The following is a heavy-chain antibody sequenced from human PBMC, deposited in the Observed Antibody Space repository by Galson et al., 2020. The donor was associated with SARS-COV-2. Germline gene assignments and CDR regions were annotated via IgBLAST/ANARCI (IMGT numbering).Heavy chain of an antibody. J-gene: IGHJ6*02. V-gene: IGHV3-33*01. D-gene: IGHD3-9*01. Sequence: GESLKISCAASGFTFSSYGMHWVRQAPGKGLEWVAVIWYDGSNKYYADSVKGRFTISRDNSKNTLYLQMNSLRAEDTAVYYCARDGKYYDILTGYSPKGMDYYYYYGMDVWGQGTTVTVSS. CDR1: GFTFSSYG. CDR3: ARDGKYYDILTGYSPKGMDYYYYYGMDV. CDR2: IWYDGSNK.